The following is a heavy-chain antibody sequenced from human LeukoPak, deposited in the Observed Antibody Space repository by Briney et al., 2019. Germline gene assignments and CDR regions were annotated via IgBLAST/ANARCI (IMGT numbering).Heavy chain of an antibody. CDR1: GFTVSSNY. Sequence: GGSLRLSCAASGFTVSSNYMSWVRQAPGKGLEWVSVIYSGGSTYYADSVKGRFTISRDNSKNTLYLQMNSLRAEDTAVYYCATCGDCYPEYFQHWGQGTLVTVSS. J-gene: IGHJ1*01. D-gene: IGHD2-21*02. CDR2: IYSGGST. V-gene: IGHV3-66*01. CDR3: ATCGDCYPEYFQH.